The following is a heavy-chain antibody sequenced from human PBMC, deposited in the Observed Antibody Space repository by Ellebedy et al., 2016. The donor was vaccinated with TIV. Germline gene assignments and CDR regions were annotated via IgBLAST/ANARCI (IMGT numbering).Heavy chain of an antibody. CDR3: SKDITGYSLYLLDL. CDR2: ISWQSDRV. J-gene: IGHJ1*01. D-gene: IGHD5-18*01. CDR1: GFAFGDFA. V-gene: IGHV3-9*01. Sequence: GGSLRLSXAASGFAFGDFAMHWVRQSPGKGLEWVAGISWQSDRVDYADSVKGRFTISRDNAKNSLLLEMNSLRVEDTALYYCSKDITGYSLYLLDLWGQGTPVTVSS.